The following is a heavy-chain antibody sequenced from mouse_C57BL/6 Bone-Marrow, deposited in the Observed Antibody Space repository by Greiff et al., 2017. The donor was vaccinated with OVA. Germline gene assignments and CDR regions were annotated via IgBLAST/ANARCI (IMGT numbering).Heavy chain of an antibody. CDR2: IHPNSGST. J-gene: IGHJ1*03. CDR3: ARIGRYWYFDV. CDR1: GYTFTSYW. D-gene: IGHD2-14*01. Sequence: QVQLQQPGAELVKPGASVKLSCKASGYTFTSYWMHWVKQRPGQGLEWIGMIHPNSGSTNYNEKFKSKATLTVDKSSSTAYMQLSSLTSEDSAVYYCARIGRYWYFDVWGTGTTVTVSS. V-gene: IGHV1-64*01.